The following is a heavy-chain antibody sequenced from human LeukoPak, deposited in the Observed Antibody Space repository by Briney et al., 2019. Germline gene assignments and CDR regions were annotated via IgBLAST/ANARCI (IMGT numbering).Heavy chain of an antibody. V-gene: IGHV4-34*01. CDR1: GGSFSGYY. CDR3: ARLYYYYYYMGV. CDR2: INHSGST. J-gene: IGHJ6*03. Sequence: SETLSLTCAVYGGSFSGYYWSWIRQPPGKGLEWIGEINHSGSTNYNPSLKSRVTISVDTSKNQFSLKLSSVTAADTAVYYCARLYYYYYYMGVWGKGTTVTVSS.